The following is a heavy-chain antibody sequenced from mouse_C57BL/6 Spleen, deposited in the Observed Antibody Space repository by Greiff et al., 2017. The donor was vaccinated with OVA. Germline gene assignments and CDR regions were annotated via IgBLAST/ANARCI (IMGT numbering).Heavy chain of an antibody. D-gene: IGHD2-3*01. CDR3: ARARYDPYFDH. V-gene: IGHV5-6*01. CDR1: GFTFSSYG. J-gene: IGHJ2*01. CDR2: ISSGGSYT. Sequence: EVQRVESGGDLVKPGGSLKLSCAASGFTFSSYGMSWVRQTPDKRLEWVATISSGGSYTYYPDSVKGRFTISRDNAKNTLYLQMSRLKAEDTAMYYCARARYDPYFDHWGTGTTLTVSS.